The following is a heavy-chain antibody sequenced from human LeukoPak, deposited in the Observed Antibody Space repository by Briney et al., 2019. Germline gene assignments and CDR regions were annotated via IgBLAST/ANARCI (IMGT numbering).Heavy chain of an antibody. CDR2: ISWHRDSI. J-gene: IGHJ2*01. CDR1: GHTLEVYP. CDR3: AKDSPRELVLGSPHKHGYSSSWYEYSGWYFDL. D-gene: IGHD6-13*01. Sequence: QTLFCALCGHTLEVYPVLGARQSRGEAGEWLSGISWHRDSIGYGVCVRGRLTISRDNAKNSLYLQMNSLRAEDPALYYCAKDSPRELVLGSPHKHGYSSSWYEYSGWYFDLWGRGTLVTVSS. V-gene: IGHV3-9*01.